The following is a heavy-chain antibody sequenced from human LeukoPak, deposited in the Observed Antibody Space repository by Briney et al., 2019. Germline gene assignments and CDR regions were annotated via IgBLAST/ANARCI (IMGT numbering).Heavy chain of an antibody. CDR3: ASAGSRDY. Sequence: QPGGPLRLSCAASGFTFSNYAILWVRQAPGKGLEWVAVISYDGSSKNFADSVKGRFTISRDNSKNTLYLQMNSLRAEDTAVYYCASAGSRDYWGQGTLVTVSS. CDR1: GFTFSNYA. CDR2: ISYDGSSK. V-gene: IGHV3-30-3*01. J-gene: IGHJ4*02.